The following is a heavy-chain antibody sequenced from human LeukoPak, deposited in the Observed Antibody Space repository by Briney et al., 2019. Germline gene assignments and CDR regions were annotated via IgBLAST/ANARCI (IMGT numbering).Heavy chain of an antibody. CDR3: TTTTYYYDSSGYD. CDR1: GFTFSGSA. J-gene: IGHJ4*02. CDR2: IRSKANSYAT. D-gene: IGHD3-22*01. V-gene: IGHV3-73*01. Sequence: TVGSLRLSCAASGFTFSGSAMHWVRQASGKGLEWVGRIRSKANSYATAYAASVKGRFTISRDDSKNTAYLQMNSLKTEDTAVYYCTTTTYYYDSSGYDWGQGTLVTVSS.